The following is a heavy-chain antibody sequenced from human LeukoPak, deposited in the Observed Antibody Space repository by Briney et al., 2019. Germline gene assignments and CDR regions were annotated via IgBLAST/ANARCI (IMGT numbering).Heavy chain of an antibody. CDR1: GGSFSGYY. Sequence: SETLSLTCAVYGGSFSGYYWSLIRQPPGKGLEWIGEINHSGSTNYNPSLKSRVTTSVDTSKNQFSLKLSSVTAADTAVYYCARGPDRYCSSTSCYRWKNGRDYWGQGTLVTVSS. D-gene: IGHD2-2*01. CDR2: INHSGST. J-gene: IGHJ4*02. V-gene: IGHV4-34*01. CDR3: ARGPDRYCSSTSCYRWKNGRDY.